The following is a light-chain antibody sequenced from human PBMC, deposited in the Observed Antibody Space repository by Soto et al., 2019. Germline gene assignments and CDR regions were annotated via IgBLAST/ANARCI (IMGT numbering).Light chain of an antibody. CDR1: NSNIGTYY. Sequence: QSVLTQSPSASGTPGQRVTISCSGQNSNIGTYYVYWYQHLPGAAPKLLIYSTNLRPSGVPDRFSGSKSGTSASLAISGLRAEDEGHYYCQSYDSSLSGSVFGGGTKLTVL. CDR2: STN. J-gene: IGLJ2*01. V-gene: IGLV1-47*02. CDR3: QSYDSSLSGSV.